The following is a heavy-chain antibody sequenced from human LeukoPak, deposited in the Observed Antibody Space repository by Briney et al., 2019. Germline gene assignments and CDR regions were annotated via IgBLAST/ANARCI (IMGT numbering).Heavy chain of an antibody. D-gene: IGHD4-17*01. CDR2: INPSGGNT. V-gene: IGHV1-46*01. Sequence: ASVKVSCKASGYTFTSYYMHWVRQAPGQGLEWMGIINPSGGNTSYAQKFQGRVTMTTDTSTSTAYVELRSLRSDDTAVYYCARDCYGDYDYWGQGTLVTVSS. CDR3: ARDCYGDYDY. CDR1: GYTFTSYY. J-gene: IGHJ4*02.